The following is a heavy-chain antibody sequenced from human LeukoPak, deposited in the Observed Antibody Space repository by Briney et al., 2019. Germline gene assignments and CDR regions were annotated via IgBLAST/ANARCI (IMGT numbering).Heavy chain of an antibody. J-gene: IGHJ6*02. D-gene: IGHD3-10*01. CDR3: ARKISMVRGVFGYYYYGMDV. CDR2: ISAYNGNT. Sequence: GASVKVSCKASGYTFTSYGISWVRQAPGQGLEWMGWISAYNGNTNYAQKLQGRVTMTRNTSISTAYMELSSLRSEDTAVYYCARKISMVRGVFGYYYYGMDVWGQGTTVTVSS. V-gene: IGHV1-18*01. CDR1: GYTFTSYG.